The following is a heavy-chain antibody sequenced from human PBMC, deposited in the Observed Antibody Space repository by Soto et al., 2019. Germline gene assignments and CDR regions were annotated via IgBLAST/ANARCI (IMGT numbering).Heavy chain of an antibody. D-gene: IGHD5-12*01. J-gene: IGHJ6*02. Sequence: QVQLVESGGGVVQPGRSLRLSCAASGFTFSSYGMHWVRQAPGKGLEWVAVISYDGSNKYYADSVKGRFTISRDNSKNTLYLQMNSLRAEDTAVYYCAKDSGDDYAYYYYGMDVWGQGTTVTVSS. CDR1: GFTFSSYG. CDR2: ISYDGSNK. V-gene: IGHV3-30*18. CDR3: AKDSGDDYAYYYYGMDV.